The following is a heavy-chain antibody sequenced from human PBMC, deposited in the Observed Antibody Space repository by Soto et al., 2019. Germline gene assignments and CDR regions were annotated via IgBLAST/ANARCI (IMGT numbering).Heavy chain of an antibody. CDR3: ARHKSGSDWLDP. Sequence: RSLTCTVSGGSISDISYCWGWIRQPPGKGLQWIGCMFYSGATHYNPSLKNRVTLSVDTSNNEFSLKLVSVTAPDTAVYYCARHKSGSDWLDPWGQGTLVTVSS. V-gene: IGHV4-39*01. CDR2: MFYSGAT. CDR1: GGSISDISYC. D-gene: IGHD2-15*01. J-gene: IGHJ5*02.